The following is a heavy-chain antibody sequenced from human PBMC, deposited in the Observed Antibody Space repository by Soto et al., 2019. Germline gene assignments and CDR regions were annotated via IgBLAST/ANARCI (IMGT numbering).Heavy chain of an antibody. Sequence: QGQLVQSGAEVTKPGASVKVSCKASGFAFTTYDFHWVRQATGEGLEWMAWMNPNTGNTGNAQKFQGRVSVTRNTSITTVYMEIITLRSEDTAVYYCARVGRGNRGCYDNWGQGTLVTVSS. CDR2: MNPNTGNT. CDR1: GFAFTTYD. V-gene: IGHV1-8*01. CDR3: ARVGRGNRGCYDN. D-gene: IGHD2-15*01. J-gene: IGHJ4*02.